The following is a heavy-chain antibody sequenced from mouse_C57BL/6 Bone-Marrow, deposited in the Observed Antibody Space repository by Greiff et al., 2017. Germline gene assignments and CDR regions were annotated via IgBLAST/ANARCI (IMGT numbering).Heavy chain of an antibody. Sequence: QVQLQQSGPELVKPGASVKISCKASGYAFSSSWMNWVKQRPGKGLEWIGRIYPGDGDTNYNGKFKGKATLTADKSSSTAYMQLSSLTSEDSAVYFCARESGYSNFYFGRWGEGTTLAVSS. D-gene: IGHD2-5*01. V-gene: IGHV1-82*01. CDR2: IYPGDGDT. CDR1: GYAFSSSW. CDR3: ARESGYSNFYFGR. J-gene: IGHJ2*01.